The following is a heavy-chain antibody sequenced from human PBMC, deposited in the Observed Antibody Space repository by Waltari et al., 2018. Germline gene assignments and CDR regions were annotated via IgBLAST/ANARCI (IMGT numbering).Heavy chain of an antibody. Sequence: EVQLVASGGGLVQPGRSLRLSCAASGFTFDDYAMHWVRQAPGKGLEWVSGISRNSDRIGYADSVKGRFTISRDNAKNSLYLQMNSLRAEDTALYFCAKDGTTLKNYYGLDVWGQGTTVTVSS. V-gene: IGHV3-9*01. CDR2: ISRNSDRI. CDR1: GFTFDDYA. D-gene: IGHD4-4*01. J-gene: IGHJ6*02. CDR3: AKDGTTLKNYYGLDV.